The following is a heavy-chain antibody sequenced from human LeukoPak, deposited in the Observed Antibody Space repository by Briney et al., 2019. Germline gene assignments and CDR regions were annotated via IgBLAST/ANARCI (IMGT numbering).Heavy chain of an antibody. D-gene: IGHD3-10*01. CDR2: ISGGGGTT. CDR1: GFIFSSYA. V-gene: IGHV3-23*01. J-gene: IGHJ4*02. CDR3: WKESLRAIVVTALDY. Sequence: GGSLRLSCAASGFIFSSYAMSWVRQAPGKGLEWVSVISGGGGTTYYADSVKGRFTISRDNSKNTLYLQMNSLRAEDTALYYFWKESLRAIVVTALDYWGQGTLVTVSS.